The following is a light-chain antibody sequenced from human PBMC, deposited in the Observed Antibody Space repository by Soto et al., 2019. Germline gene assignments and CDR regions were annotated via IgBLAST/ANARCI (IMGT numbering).Light chain of an antibody. Sequence: DIVMTQSPDSLAVSLGERATINCKSSQSVLYSSNNKNCLAWYQHKPGQPPKLLIYWASTRESGVPDRFSGSGSGTDFTLTISSLRAEDVAVYYCQQYYSSPFTFGPGTKVDIK. CDR2: WAS. CDR3: QQYYSSPFT. CDR1: QSVLYSSNNKNC. J-gene: IGKJ3*01. V-gene: IGKV4-1*01.